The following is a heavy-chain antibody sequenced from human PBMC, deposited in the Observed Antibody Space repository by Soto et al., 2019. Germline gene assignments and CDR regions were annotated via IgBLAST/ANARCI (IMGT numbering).Heavy chain of an antibody. D-gene: IGHD4-17*01. CDR2: IYYSGST. CDR1: GGSISSGGYY. CDR3: ARGPGYGGNPYYFDY. Sequence: PSETLSLTCTVSGGSISSGGYYWSWIRQHPGKGLEWIGYIYYSGSTYYNPSLKSRVTISVDTSKNQFSLKLSSVTAADTAVYYCARGPGYGGNPYYFDYWVQGTLVTVSS. J-gene: IGHJ4*02. V-gene: IGHV4-31*03.